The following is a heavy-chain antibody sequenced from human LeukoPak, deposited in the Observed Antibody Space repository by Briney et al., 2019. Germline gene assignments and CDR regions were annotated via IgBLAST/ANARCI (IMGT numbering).Heavy chain of an antibody. CDR3: ARDDLGSSWYLGWFDP. J-gene: IGHJ5*02. D-gene: IGHD6-13*01. V-gene: IGHV6-1*01. CDR1: GDSVSSNSAA. Sequence: PSQTLSLTSAISGDSVSSNSAAWNWIRQSPSRGLEWLGRTYYRSKWYNDYAVSAKSRITINPDTSKNQFSLQLNSVTPEDTAVYYCARDDLGSSWYLGWFDPWGQGTLVTVSS. CDR2: TYYRSKWYN.